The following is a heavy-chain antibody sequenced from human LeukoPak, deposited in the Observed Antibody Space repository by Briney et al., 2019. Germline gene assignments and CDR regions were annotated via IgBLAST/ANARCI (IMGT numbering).Heavy chain of an antibody. V-gene: IGHV3-20*04. J-gene: IGHJ3*02. CDR3: TRVRDSSGYDAFDI. D-gene: IGHD3-22*01. Sequence: GGSLRLSCAASGFTFDDYGMSWVRQAPGKGLEWVSGLNWNGGSTGYADSVKGRFTISRDNSKNTLYLQMNSLKTEDTAVYYCTRVRDSSGYDAFDIWGQGTMVTVSS. CDR1: GFTFDDYG. CDR2: LNWNGGST.